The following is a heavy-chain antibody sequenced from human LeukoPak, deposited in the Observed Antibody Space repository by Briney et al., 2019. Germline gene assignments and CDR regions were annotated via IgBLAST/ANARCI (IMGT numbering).Heavy chain of an antibody. J-gene: IGHJ4*02. V-gene: IGHV3-7*01. D-gene: IGHD3-10*01. CDR3: ARWPRARHGYGSGSYVVY. CDR1: GFTFSSYW. Sequence: GGSLRLSCAASGFTFSSYWMSWVRQAPGKGLEWVANIKQDGSEKYYVDSVKGRFTISRDNAKNSLYLQMNSLRAEDTAVYYCARWPRARHGYGSGSYVVYWGQGTLVTVSS. CDR2: IKQDGSEK.